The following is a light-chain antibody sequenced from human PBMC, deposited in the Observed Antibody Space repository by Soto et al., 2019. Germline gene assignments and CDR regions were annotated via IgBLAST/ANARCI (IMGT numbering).Light chain of an antibody. J-gene: IGKJ3*01. CDR3: QQYNSYPFT. Sequence: IQMTQSPSTVSASVGDRVTITCRASQFVSTWLVWYQQKPGKAPKLLMYKASNLVSGVPSRFSGSVSGTEFTLTISSLQPDDFATYYCQQYNSYPFTFGPGTKVDIK. CDR2: KAS. V-gene: IGKV1-5*03. CDR1: QFVSTW.